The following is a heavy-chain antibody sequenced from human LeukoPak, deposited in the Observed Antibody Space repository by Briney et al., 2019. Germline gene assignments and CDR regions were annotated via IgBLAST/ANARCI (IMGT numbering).Heavy chain of an antibody. Sequence: PSETLSLTCTVTGGSTCTYYGTWMRQPPGKGLEWIGFIYYTGSTNYNPSLKSRVTISVDTSKNQFSLKLSSVTAADTAVYYCAGMRRPTPPVRTGDYWGQGTLVTVSS. CDR3: AGMRRPTPPVRTGDY. V-gene: IGHV4-59*01. J-gene: IGHJ4*02. D-gene: IGHD3-10*02. CDR1: GGSTCTYY. CDR2: IYYTGST.